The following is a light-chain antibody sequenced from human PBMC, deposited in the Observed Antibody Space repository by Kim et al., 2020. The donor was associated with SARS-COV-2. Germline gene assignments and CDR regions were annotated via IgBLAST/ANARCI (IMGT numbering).Light chain of an antibody. V-gene: IGLV2-8*01. Sequence: GQSVTLSCTGTSSDVGGYNYVSWYQQHPGKAPKLMIYEVSKRPSGVPDRFSGSKSGNTASLTVSGLQAEDEADYYCSSYAGSNNRVFGTGTKVTVL. CDR2: EVS. J-gene: IGLJ1*01. CDR3: SSYAGSNNRV. CDR1: SSDVGGYNY.